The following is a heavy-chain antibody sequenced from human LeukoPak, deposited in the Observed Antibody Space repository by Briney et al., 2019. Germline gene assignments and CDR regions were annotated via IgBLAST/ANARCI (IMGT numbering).Heavy chain of an antibody. V-gene: IGHV3-53*01. J-gene: IGHJ4*02. CDR2: IYSGGST. CDR1: GFTVSSNY. Sequence: GGSLRLSCAASGFTVSSNYMSWVRQAPGKGLEWVSVIYSGGSTYYADSVKGRFTISRDNSKNTLYLQMNSLRAEDTAVYYCAKDTVSRYYDFWSGYSAGSYYFDYWGQGTLVTVSS. CDR3: AKDTVSRYYDFWSGYSAGSYYFDY. D-gene: IGHD3-3*01.